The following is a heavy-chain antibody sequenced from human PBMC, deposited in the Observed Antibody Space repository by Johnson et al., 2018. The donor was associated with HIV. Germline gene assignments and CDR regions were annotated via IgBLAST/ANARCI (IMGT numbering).Heavy chain of an antibody. V-gene: IGHV3-30-3*01. J-gene: IGHJ3*02. CDR3: AREATVVMLGYAFDI. CDR2: ISYAGSNT. D-gene: IGHD4-23*01. Sequence: QVQLVESGGGLVKPGGSLRLSCVASGFTFTNAWMTWVRQAPGKGLEWVAVISYAGSNTYYSEPVKGRFTISRDNSKNTLYLQMNSLRAEDTAVYYCAREATVVMLGYAFDIWGQGTMVTVSS. CDR1: GFTFTNAW.